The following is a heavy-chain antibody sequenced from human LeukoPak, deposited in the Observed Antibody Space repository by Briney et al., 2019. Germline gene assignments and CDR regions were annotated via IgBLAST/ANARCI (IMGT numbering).Heavy chain of an antibody. CDR2: IGSTSSDI. CDR3: ARDYTSSWYKYAFNM. V-gene: IGHV3-21*01. D-gene: IGHD6-13*01. J-gene: IGHJ3*02. CDR1: GFTFSDFA. Sequence: GGSLRLSCAASGFTFSDFAMIWVRQPPGKGLEWVSSIGSTSSDITYADSVKGRFTISRDNAKNSLYLQMNSLRAEDTAVYYCARDYTSSWYKYAFNMWGQGTMVTVSS.